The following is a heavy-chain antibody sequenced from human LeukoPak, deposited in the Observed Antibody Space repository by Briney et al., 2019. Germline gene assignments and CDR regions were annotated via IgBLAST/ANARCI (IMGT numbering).Heavy chain of an antibody. Sequence: GRSLRLSCAASGFTFSSYAMHWVRQAPGKGLEWVAVISYDGSNKYYADSVKGRFTISRDNSKNTLYLQMNSLRAEDTAVYYCARDFSLARPLDPFDMWGQGTMVTVSS. J-gene: IGHJ3*02. D-gene: IGHD6-6*01. CDR1: GFTFSSYA. CDR3: ARDFSLARPLDPFDM. CDR2: ISYDGSNK. V-gene: IGHV3-30*14.